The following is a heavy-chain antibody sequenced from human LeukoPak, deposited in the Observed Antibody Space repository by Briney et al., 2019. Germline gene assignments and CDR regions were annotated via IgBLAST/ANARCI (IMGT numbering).Heavy chain of an antibody. V-gene: IGHV3-48*02. CDR1: GFTFSSYS. CDR3: AIEGYCSGGTCYTNWFDT. D-gene: IGHD2-15*01. CDR2: ISSSGSTK. Sequence: GGSLRLSCAASGFTFSSYSMNWVRQAPGKGLEWVSYISSSGSTKDYADSVKGRFTISRDNAQNSLYLQMNSLRDEDTAVYYCAIEGYCSGGTCYTNWFDTWGRGTLVTVSS. J-gene: IGHJ5*02.